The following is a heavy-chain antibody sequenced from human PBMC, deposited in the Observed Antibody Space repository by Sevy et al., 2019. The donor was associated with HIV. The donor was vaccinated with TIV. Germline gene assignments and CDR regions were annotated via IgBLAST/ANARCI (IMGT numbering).Heavy chain of an antibody. CDR2: IYYSGST. J-gene: IGHJ6*02. Sequence: SETLSLTCTVSGGSISSSSYYWGWIRQPPGKGLEWIGSIYYSGSTYYNPSLKSRVTISVDTSKNQFSLKLSSVTAADTAVYYCASGFGYDFWSGYYYYYGMDVWGQGTTVTVSS. V-gene: IGHV4-39*01. CDR1: GGSISSSSYY. D-gene: IGHD3-3*01. CDR3: ASGFGYDFWSGYYYYYGMDV.